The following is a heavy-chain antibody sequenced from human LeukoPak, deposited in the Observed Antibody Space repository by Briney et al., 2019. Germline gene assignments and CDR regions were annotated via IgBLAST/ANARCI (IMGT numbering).Heavy chain of an antibody. CDR2: MNPNSGNT. V-gene: IGHV1-8*01. J-gene: IGHJ4*02. CDR3: ARGRRAAAGQDY. CDR1: GYTFTSYD. Sequence: GASVMVSCKASGYTFTSYDINWVRQATGQGLEWMGWMNPNSGNTGYAQRFQGRVTVTRNTSISTAYMELSSLRSEDTAVYYCARGRRAAAGQDYWGQGTLVTVSS. D-gene: IGHD6-13*01.